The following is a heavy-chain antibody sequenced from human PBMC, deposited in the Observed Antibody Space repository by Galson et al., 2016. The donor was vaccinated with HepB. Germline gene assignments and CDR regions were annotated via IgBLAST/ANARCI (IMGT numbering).Heavy chain of an antibody. Sequence: LRLSCAASGFNFSPYTMHWVRQAPGKGLGWVTLTSYDGTYKYYTDSVKGRFTISRDNSKNTLYLEMNSLRPEDTAIYYCARGHDDVLSGRLDYWGQGTLVTVSS. CDR1: GFNFSPYT. V-gene: IGHV3-30*04. J-gene: IGHJ4*02. CDR2: TSYDGTYK. CDR3: ARGHDDVLSGRLDY. D-gene: IGHD3-3*01.